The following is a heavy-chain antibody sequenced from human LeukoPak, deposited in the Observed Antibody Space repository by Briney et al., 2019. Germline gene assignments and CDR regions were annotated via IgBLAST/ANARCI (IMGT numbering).Heavy chain of an antibody. CDR3: ARTSAYSVYDAFDL. CDR1: GGSISTYY. J-gene: IGHJ3*01. Sequence: SETLSLTCTVSGGSISTYYWSWIRQPPGKGLEWIGYIDYSGSTYYNPSLKSRVTISVDTSKNQFSLKLTSMTAADTAMYYCARTSAYSVYDAFDLWGQGTMVTVSS. D-gene: IGHD3-22*01. CDR2: IDYSGST. V-gene: IGHV4-59*08.